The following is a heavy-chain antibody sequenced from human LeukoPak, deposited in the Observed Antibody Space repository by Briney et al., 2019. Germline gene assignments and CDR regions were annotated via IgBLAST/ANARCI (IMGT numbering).Heavy chain of an antibody. CDR3: AKRIQSAMATGY. J-gene: IGHJ4*02. D-gene: IGHD5-18*01. CDR2: ISGSGGST. CDR1: GFTFSSYG. Sequence: GGSLRLSCAASGFTFSSYGMHWVRQAPGKGLEWVSDISGSGGSTYYADSVKGRFTISRDNSKNTLYLQMNSLRAEDTAVYYCAKRIQSAMATGYWGQGTLVTVSS. V-gene: IGHV3-23*01.